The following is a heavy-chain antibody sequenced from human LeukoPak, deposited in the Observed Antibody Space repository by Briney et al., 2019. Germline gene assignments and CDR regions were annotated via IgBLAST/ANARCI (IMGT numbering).Heavy chain of an antibody. D-gene: IGHD2-21*02. J-gene: IGHJ6*02. CDR2: IYYSGST. Sequence: KPSETLSLTRTVSGGSISSYYWSWIRQPPGKGLEWIGNIYYSGSTNYNPSLKSRVTISVDTSRNQFSLKLSSVTAADTAVYYCARAGTAKYYYYGMDVWGQGTTVTVSS. CDR1: GGSISSYY. CDR3: ARAGTAKYYYYGMDV. V-gene: IGHV4-59*01.